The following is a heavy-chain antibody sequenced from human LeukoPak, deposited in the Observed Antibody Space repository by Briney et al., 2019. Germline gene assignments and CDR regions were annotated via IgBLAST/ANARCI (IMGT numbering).Heavy chain of an antibody. V-gene: IGHV5-51*01. CDR3: ARAPALYSSSYYYFDS. CDR1: GYSFTGYW. D-gene: IGHD6-13*01. J-gene: IGHJ4*02. CDR2: IYPGDSDT. Sequence: GESLKISCKGSGYSFTGYWIAWVRQMPGKGLEWMGIIYPGDSDTRYSPSFQGQVTISADESITTAYLQWSSLKASDTAVYYCARAPALYSSSYYYFDSWGQGTLVTVSS.